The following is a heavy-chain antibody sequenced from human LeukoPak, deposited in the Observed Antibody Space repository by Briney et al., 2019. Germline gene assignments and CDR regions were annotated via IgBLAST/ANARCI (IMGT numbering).Heavy chain of an antibody. V-gene: IGHV3-21*01. Sequence: GGSLRLSCAASGFTFSSYSINWVRQAPGKGLEWVSCISSSSDYRYYADSVKGRFTISRDNAKNSLYLQMNSLRAEDTAVYYCAREVFLTTVTGGFDYWGQGTLVTVSS. CDR1: GFTFSSYS. CDR3: AREVFLTTVTGGFDY. J-gene: IGHJ4*02. D-gene: IGHD4-17*01. CDR2: ISSSSDYR.